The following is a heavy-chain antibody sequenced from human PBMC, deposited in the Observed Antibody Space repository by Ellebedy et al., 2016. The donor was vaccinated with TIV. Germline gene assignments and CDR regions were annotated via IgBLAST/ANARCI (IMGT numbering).Heavy chain of an antibody. V-gene: IGHV4-59*01. CDR1: GGSISSYY. J-gene: IGHJ4*02. Sequence: SETLSLXXTVSGGSISSYYWSWIRQPPGKGLEWIGYIYYSGSTNYNPSLKSRVTISVDTSKNQFSLRLSSVTAADTAVYYCARVGPGTTGNVDYWGQGTLVTVSS. D-gene: IGHD1-1*01. CDR2: IYYSGST. CDR3: ARVGPGTTGNVDY.